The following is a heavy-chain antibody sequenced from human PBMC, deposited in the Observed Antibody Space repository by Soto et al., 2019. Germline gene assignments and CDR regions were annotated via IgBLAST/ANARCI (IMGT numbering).Heavy chain of an antibody. CDR3: ARLLYDFWSGYYYMDV. CDR2: INAGNGNT. J-gene: IGHJ6*02. V-gene: IGHV1-3*01. D-gene: IGHD3-3*01. Sequence: ASVKVSCKASGYTFTSYAMHWVRQAPGQRLEWMGWINAGNGNTKYSQKFQGRVTITRDTYASTAYMELSSLRSEDTAVYYCARLLYDFWSGYYYMDVWGQGTTVTVS. CDR1: GYTFTSYA.